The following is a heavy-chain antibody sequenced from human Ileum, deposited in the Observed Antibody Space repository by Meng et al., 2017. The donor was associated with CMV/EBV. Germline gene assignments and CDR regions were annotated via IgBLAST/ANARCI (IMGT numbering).Heavy chain of an antibody. CDR1: EFTFSSFS. CDR2: ISYDGTNK. J-gene: IGHJ4*02. D-gene: IGHD5-24*01. V-gene: IGHV3-30*04. CDR3: ARDRSKMPTVVLGDFDS. Sequence: GGSLRLSCAASEFTFSSFSMHWVRQAPGKGLEWVAFISYDGTNKYFTDSVRGRFTISRDNSRNTLYLEMNSLRPEDTAVYYCARDRSKMPTVVLGDFDSWGQGTLLTVSS.